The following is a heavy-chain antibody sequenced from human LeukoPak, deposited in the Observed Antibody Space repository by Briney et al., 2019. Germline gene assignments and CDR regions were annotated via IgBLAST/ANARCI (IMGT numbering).Heavy chain of an antibody. D-gene: IGHD3-10*01. CDR1: GYTFTGYY. Sequence: ASVKVSCKASGYTFTGYYMHCVRQAPGQGLEWMGWINPNSGGTNYAQKYQGRVTMTRDTSISTAYMELSRLRSDDTAVYYCARDPTMVRGVITGPHFDYWGQGTLVTVSS. J-gene: IGHJ4*02. CDR3: ARDPTMVRGVITGPHFDY. V-gene: IGHV1-2*02. CDR2: INPNSGGT.